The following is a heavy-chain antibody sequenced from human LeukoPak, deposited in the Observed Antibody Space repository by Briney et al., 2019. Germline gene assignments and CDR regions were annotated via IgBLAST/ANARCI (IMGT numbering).Heavy chain of an antibody. D-gene: IGHD4/OR15-4a*01. Sequence: PSETLSLTCTVSGGSISSRSYYWGWIRQPPGKGLEWIGSMYYGGNTYYNPSLKSRVTISVDTSKNQFSLKLSSVTAADTAVYYCARKVRPDYSRFDYWGQGILVTVSS. CDR2: MYYGGNT. CDR1: GGSISSRSYY. J-gene: IGHJ4*02. V-gene: IGHV4-39*01. CDR3: ARKVRPDYSRFDY.